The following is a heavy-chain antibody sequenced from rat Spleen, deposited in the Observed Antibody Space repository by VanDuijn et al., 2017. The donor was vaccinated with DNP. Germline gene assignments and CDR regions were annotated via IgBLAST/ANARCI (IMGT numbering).Heavy chain of an antibody. Sequence: EVQLVESGGGLVQPGDSLKLSCAASGFTFSDYAMAWVRQAPTKGLEWVAYISYDGNGADYGDSVKGRFTISRDNTKSTLYLQMNSLRSEDMATYYCARYSLRRLWDYWGQGVMVTVSS. CDR2: ISYDGNGA. CDR3: ARYSLRRLWDY. CDR1: GFTFSDYA. D-gene: IGHD1-11*01. J-gene: IGHJ2*01. V-gene: IGHV5-22*01.